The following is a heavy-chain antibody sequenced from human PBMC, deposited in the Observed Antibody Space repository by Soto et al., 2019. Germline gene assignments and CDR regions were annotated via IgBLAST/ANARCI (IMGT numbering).Heavy chain of an antibody. J-gene: IGHJ6*02. CDR3: ASGIFGVVPSYYYYYGMDV. D-gene: IGHD3-3*02. V-gene: IGHV1-18*01. CDR1: GYTFTSYG. CDR2: ISAYNGNT. Sequence: QVQLVQSGAEVKKPGASVKVSCKASGYTFTSYGISWVRQAPGQGLEWMGWISAYNGNTNYAQKLQGRVTMTTDTSTSTAYMELRSLRSDDTAVYYCASGIFGVVPSYYYYYGMDVWGQGTTVTVSS.